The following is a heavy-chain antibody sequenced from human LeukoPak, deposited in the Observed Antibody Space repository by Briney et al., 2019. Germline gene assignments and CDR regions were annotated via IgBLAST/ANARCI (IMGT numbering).Heavy chain of an antibody. J-gene: IGHJ4*02. CDR2: IYYSGST. Sequence: SETLSLTCTVSGGSIGSYYWGWIRQPPGKGLEWIGYIYYSGSTNYNPSLKSRVTISVDTSKNQFSLKLSSVTAADTAVYYCARVAIGAAGYQLFDYWGQGTLVTVSS. V-gene: IGHV4-59*01. CDR3: ARVAIGAAGYQLFDY. D-gene: IGHD6-13*01. CDR1: GGSIGSYY.